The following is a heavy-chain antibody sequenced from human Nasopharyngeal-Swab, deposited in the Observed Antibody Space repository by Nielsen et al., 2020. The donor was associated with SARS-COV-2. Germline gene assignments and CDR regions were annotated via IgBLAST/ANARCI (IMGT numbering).Heavy chain of an antibody. J-gene: IGHJ4*02. CDR3: ARPPGYCSGGSCYS. Sequence: GGSLRLSYAASGFTFSSYSMNWVRQAPGKGLEWVSSISSSSSYIYYADSVKGRFTISRDNVKNSLYLQMNSLRAEDTAVYYCARPPGYCSGGSCYSWGQGTLVTVSS. CDR2: ISSSSSYI. V-gene: IGHV3-21*01. D-gene: IGHD2-15*01. CDR1: GFTFSSYS.